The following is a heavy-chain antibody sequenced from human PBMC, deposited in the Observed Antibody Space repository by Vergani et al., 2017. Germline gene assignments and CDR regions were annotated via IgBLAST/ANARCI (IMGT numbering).Heavy chain of an antibody. Sequence: QVQLVESGGGLVKPGGSLRLSCAASGFTFSDYYMRWIRQAPGKGLEWVSYISSSGSTIYYADSVKGRFTISRDNAKNSLYLQMNSLRAEDTAVYYCASPIVVVPADTDAFDIWGQGTMVTVSS. D-gene: IGHD2-2*01. CDR3: ASPIVVVPADTDAFDI. CDR1: GFTFSDYY. J-gene: IGHJ3*02. V-gene: IGHV3-11*01. CDR2: ISSSGSTI.